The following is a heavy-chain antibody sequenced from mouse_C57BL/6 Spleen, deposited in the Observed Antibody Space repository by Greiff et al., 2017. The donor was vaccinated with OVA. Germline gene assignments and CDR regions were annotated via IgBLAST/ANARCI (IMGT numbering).Heavy chain of an antibody. D-gene: IGHD1-1*01. CDR3: ARSGGSSYAGFAY. J-gene: IGHJ3*01. CDR2: ISYDGSN. V-gene: IGHV3-6*01. Sequence: VQLQQSGPGLVKPSQSLSLTCSVTGYSITSGYYWNWIRQFPGNTLEWMGYISYDGSNNYNPSLKNRISITRDTSKNQFFLKLNSVTTEDTATDYCARSGGSSYAGFAYWGQGTLVTVSA. CDR1: GYSITSGYY.